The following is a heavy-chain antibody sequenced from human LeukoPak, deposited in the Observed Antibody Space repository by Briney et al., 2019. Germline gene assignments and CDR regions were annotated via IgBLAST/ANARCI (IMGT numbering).Heavy chain of an antibody. V-gene: IGHV3-30*04. Sequence: GGSLRLSCAASGFSFNSYAMHWVRQAPGKGLEGVAFISYDGNDKYYADSVKGRFTISRDNSKKTLSVQMNSLRVEDTALYYCAREGKYTSTWPVDHWGQGTLVTVSS. CDR2: ISYDGNDK. CDR3: AREGKYTSTWPVDH. J-gene: IGHJ4*02. CDR1: GFSFNSYA. D-gene: IGHD6-19*01.